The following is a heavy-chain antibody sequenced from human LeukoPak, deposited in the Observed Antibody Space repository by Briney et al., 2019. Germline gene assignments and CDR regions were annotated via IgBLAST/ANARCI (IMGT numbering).Heavy chain of an antibody. CDR2: IYYSGST. CDR1: GGSISSYY. V-gene: IGHV4-59*01. Sequence: SETLSLTCTVSGGSISSYYWSWIRQPPGKGLEWIGYIYYSGSTNYNPSLKSLVTISVDTSKNQFSLKLSSVTAADTAVYYCARVVPSGDGYSIPWFGDYWGQGTLVTVSS. J-gene: IGHJ4*02. CDR3: ARVVPSGDGYSIPWFGDY. D-gene: IGHD2-15*01.